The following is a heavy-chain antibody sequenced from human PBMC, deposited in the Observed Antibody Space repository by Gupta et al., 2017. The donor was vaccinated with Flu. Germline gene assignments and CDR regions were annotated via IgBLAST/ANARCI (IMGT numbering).Heavy chain of an antibody. D-gene: IGHD3-10*01. J-gene: IGHJ6*02. V-gene: IGHV3-7*02. CDR3: ALYGYYGSGTYPYYFYGLDV. CDR1: GFPFSDYW. CDR2: INRDGSEK. Sequence: DVRPFEPGGGLVKPRGSLRLSCAASGFPFSDYWMTWVRQAPGKGLEWVANINRDGSEKYFVDSVKGRFTISRDNAKNALYLQMNSLRAEDTAVYYCALYGYYGSGTYPYYFYGLDVWGQGTTVTVSS.